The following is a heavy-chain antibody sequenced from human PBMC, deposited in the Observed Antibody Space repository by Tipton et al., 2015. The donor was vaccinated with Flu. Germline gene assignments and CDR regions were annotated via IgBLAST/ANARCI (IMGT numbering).Heavy chain of an antibody. CDR2: ISSSGGTT. Sequence: SPRLSCTASGFTFSSYAMGWVRQAPGKGLEWVSSISSSGGTTYYADSVKGWFTISRDNSKNTLYLQMNSLRAEDTAIYYCAKDVRVGATRAYYFEYWGQGTLVTVSS. V-gene: IGHV3-23*01. CDR1: GFTFSSYA. J-gene: IGHJ4*02. CDR3: AKDVRVGATRAYYFEY. D-gene: IGHD1-26*01.